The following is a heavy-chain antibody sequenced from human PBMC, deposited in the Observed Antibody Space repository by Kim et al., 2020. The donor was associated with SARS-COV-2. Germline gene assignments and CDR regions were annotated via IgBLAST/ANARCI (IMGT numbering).Heavy chain of an antibody. CDR3: ARDAGYSSSWELVTDY. J-gene: IGHJ4*02. CDR1: GFTFSSYA. V-gene: IGHV3-30*04. CDR2: ISYDGSNK. Sequence: GGSLRLSCAASGFTFSSYAMHWVRQAPGKGLEWVAVISYDGSNKYYADSVKGRFTISRDNSKNTLYLQMNSLRAEDTAVYYCARDAGYSSSWELVTDYWGQGTLVTVSS. D-gene: IGHD6-13*01.